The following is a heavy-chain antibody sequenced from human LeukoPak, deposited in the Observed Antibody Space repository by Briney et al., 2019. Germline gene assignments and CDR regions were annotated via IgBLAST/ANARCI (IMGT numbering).Heavy chain of an antibody. V-gene: IGHV3-74*01. D-gene: IGHD6-13*01. Sequence: GGSLRLSCAASGFTFDDYGMSWVRQAPGKGLVWVSRINTDGSSTNYADSVKGRFTISRDNAKNTLYLQMNSLRVEDTAVYYCARGLGGYTSSQAYWGQGTLVTVSS. CDR3: ARGLGGYTSSQAY. CDR1: GFTFDDYG. CDR2: INTDGSST. J-gene: IGHJ4*02.